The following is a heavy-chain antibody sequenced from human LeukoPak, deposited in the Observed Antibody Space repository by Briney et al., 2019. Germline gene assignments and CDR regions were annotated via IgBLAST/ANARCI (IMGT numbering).Heavy chain of an antibody. J-gene: IGHJ6*03. CDR1: GYTFTGYY. CDR2: INPNSGGT. D-gene: IGHD3-3*01. V-gene: IGHV1-2*02. Sequence: ASVKVSCKASGYTFTGYYMHWVRQAPGQGLEWMGWINPNSGGTNYAQNFQGRVTMTRDTSISTAYMELSRLRSDDTAVYYCARDKTIFGVVHFSCMDVWGKGTTVTVSS. CDR3: ARDKTIFGVVHFSCMDV.